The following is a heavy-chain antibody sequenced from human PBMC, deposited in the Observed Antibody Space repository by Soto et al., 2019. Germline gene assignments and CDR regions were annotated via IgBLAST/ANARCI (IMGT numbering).Heavy chain of an antibody. CDR1: GFTFDDYA. J-gene: IGHJ4*02. V-gene: IGHV3-9*01. Sequence: GGSLRLSCAASGFTFDDYAMHWVRQAPGKGLEWVSGISWNSGSIGYADSVKGRFTISRDNAKNSLYLQMNSLRAEDTALYYCAKDLEYSSSTSFDYWGQGTLVTVSS. D-gene: IGHD6-6*01. CDR2: ISWNSGSI. CDR3: AKDLEYSSSTSFDY.